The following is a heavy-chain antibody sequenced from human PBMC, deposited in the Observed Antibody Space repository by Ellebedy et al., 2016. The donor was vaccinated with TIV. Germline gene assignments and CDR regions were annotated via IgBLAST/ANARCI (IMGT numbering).Heavy chain of an antibody. V-gene: IGHV3-66*01. J-gene: IGHJ4*02. CDR2: IYSGGET. D-gene: IGHD3-16*01. Sequence: PGGSLRLSCAASGFTVSHNYMTWVRQAPGKGLECVSIIYSGGETHYADSVKGRFISSRDSSKNTLNLQMNSLRAEDTAVYYCARKSDSLLVTGGDCWGQGALVTVSS. CDR3: ARKSDSLLVTGGDC. CDR1: GFTVSHNY.